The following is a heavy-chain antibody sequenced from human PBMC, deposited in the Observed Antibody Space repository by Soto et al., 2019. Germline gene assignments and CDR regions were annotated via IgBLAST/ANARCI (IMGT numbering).Heavy chain of an antibody. CDR1: GFTVSSNY. J-gene: IGHJ4*02. D-gene: IGHD5-18*01. CDR3: VTAPY. CDR2: IYSGGST. V-gene: IGHV3-53*01. Sequence: GGSLRLSSAASGFTVSSNYMSWVRQAPGKGLEWVSVIYSGGSTDYADSVKGRFTISRDNSKNTLYLQMNSLRAEDTAVYYCVTAPYWGQGTLVTVSS.